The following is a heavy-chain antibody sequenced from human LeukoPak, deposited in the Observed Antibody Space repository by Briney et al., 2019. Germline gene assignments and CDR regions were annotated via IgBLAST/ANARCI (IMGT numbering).Heavy chain of an antibody. D-gene: IGHD6-13*01. CDR3: ARVGGSSWYFDP. V-gene: IGHV4-31*03. CDR1: SVSISMGGND. Sequence: SQTLSRTCTLSSVSISMGGNDWRWTRQHPGKGLEWIGYIYYRGCTYYNPSLKSRVTISVDTSKNQLSLKLSSVTAADTAVYYCARVGGSSWYFDPWGQGTLVTVSS. J-gene: IGHJ5*02. CDR2: IYYRGCT.